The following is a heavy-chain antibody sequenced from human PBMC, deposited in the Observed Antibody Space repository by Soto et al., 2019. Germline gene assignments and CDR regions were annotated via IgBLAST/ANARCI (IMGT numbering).Heavy chain of an antibody. CDR2: INHSGST. Sequence: SETLSLTCAVYGGSFSGYYWSWIRQPPGRGLEWIGEINHSGSTNYNPSLKSRVTISVDTSKNQFSLKLSSVTAADTAVYYCARASLGDSSSRLLDYWGKGTLVTVSS. CDR1: GGSFSGYY. D-gene: IGHD6-6*01. CDR3: ARASLGDSSSRLLDY. V-gene: IGHV4-34*01. J-gene: IGHJ4*02.